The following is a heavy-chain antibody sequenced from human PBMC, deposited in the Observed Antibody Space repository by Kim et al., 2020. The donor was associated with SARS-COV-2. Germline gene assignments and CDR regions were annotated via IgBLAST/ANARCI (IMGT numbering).Heavy chain of an antibody. CDR3: ARKDGSGSWAYYYYYGMDV. D-gene: IGHD3-10*01. V-gene: IGHV3-11*06. J-gene: IGHJ6*02. Sequence: RFTISRDNAKNSLYLQMNSLRAEDTAVYYCARKDGSGSWAYYYYYGMDVWGQGTTVTVSS.